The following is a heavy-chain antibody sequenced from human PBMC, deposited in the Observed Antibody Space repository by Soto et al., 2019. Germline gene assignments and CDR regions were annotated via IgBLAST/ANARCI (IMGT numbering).Heavy chain of an antibody. V-gene: IGHV4-34*01. CDR3: ARKTYYDFWSGYYYWYFDL. CDR2: INHSGST. D-gene: IGHD3-3*01. Sequence: QVQLQQWGAGLLKPSETLSLTCAVYGGSFSGYYWSWIRQPPGKGLEWIGEINHSGSTNYNPSLKCRVTISVDTSKNQFSLKLSSVTAADTAVYYCARKTYYDFWSGYYYWYFDLWGRGTLVTVSS. CDR1: GGSFSGYY. J-gene: IGHJ2*01.